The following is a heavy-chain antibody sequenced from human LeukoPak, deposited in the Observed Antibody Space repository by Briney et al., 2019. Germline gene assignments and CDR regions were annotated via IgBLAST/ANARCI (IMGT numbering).Heavy chain of an antibody. CDR1: GFTFSSYG. V-gene: IGHV3-33*01. CDR3: AREEPEWTIDY. J-gene: IGHJ4*02. Sequence: GGSLRLSCAASGFTFSSYGMHWVRQAPGKGLEWVAVIWYDGSNKYYADSVKGRFTTSRDNSKNTLYLQMNSLRAEDTAVYYCAREEPEWTIDYWGQGTLVTVSS. CDR2: IWYDGSNK. D-gene: IGHD1-14*01.